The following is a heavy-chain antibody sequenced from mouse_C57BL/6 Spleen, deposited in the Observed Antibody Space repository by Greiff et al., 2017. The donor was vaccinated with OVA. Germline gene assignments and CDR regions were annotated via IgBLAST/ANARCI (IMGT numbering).Heavy chain of an antibody. CDR2: IDPSDSEP. CDR3: ARWGTTVVDY. V-gene: IGHV1-52*01. J-gene: IGHJ2*01. CDR1: GYTFTSSW. Sequence: QVQLQQPGAELVRPGSSVKLSCKASGYTFTSSWMHWVKQRPIQGLEWIGNIDPSDSEPHYNQKFKDKATLTVDKSSSTSYMQLSSLTSEDSAVYYCARWGTTVVDYWGQGTTLTVSS. D-gene: IGHD1-1*01.